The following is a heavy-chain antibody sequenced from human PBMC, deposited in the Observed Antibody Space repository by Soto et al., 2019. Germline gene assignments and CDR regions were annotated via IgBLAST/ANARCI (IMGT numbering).Heavy chain of an antibody. Sequence: SETLSLTCTVSGGSISSGDYYWSWIRQPPGKGLECIGYIYYSGSTYYNPSLKSRVTILIDTSKNQFSLKLSSVTAADTAVYYCARVPFYDSSGRSYYFDYWGQGTLVTVSS. CDR2: IYYSGST. V-gene: IGHV4-30-4*01. CDR1: GGSISSGDYY. D-gene: IGHD3-22*01. CDR3: ARVPFYDSSGRSYYFDY. J-gene: IGHJ4*02.